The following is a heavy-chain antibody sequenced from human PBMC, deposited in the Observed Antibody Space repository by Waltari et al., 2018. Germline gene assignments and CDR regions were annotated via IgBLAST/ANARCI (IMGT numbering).Heavy chain of an antibody. CDR2: INQDERYK. Sequence: EVQLVESVGDLVQPGGSLRLSCEASGFSFASYWMTWVRQAPGKGLEWVANINQDERYKNYVDSVKGRFTVSRDNAKNSLYLQMNKLRVEDTGVYYCARELYSYGYIVVWGQGTRVTVSS. D-gene: IGHD5-18*01. J-gene: IGHJ4*02. CDR3: ARELYSYGYIVV. CDR1: GFSFASYW. V-gene: IGHV3-7*01.